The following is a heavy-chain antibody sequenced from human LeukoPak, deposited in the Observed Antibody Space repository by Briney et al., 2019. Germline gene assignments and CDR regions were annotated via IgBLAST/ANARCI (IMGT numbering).Heavy chain of an antibody. D-gene: IGHD1-26*01. CDR3: AHRLISGSSPLRAFDI. V-gene: IGHV2-5*01. CDR1: GFSLSTSGVG. J-gene: IGHJ3*02. CDR2: NYWNDDK. Sequence: VSGPTLVKPTQTLTLTCTFSGFSLSTSGVGVGWIRQPPGKALEWLALNYWNDDKRYSPSLKSRLTITKDTSKNQVVLTKTNMDPVDTATDYCAHRLISGSSPLRAFDIWGQGTMVTVSS.